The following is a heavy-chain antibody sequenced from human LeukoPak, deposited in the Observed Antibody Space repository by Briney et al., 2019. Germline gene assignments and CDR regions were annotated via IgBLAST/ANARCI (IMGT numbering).Heavy chain of an antibody. CDR3: ARDMSGYLNFFDP. V-gene: IGHV4-59*01. J-gene: IGHJ5*02. CDR1: GGSISSYY. CDR2: IYYSAST. D-gene: IGHD3-3*01. Sequence: SETLSLTCTVSGGSISSYYWSWIRHPPGKGLEWIGYIYYSASTNYNPPLKSPVTIPVNPSKNQFFLKLSYVTAADPAVSYFARDMSGYLNFFDPGAREPGSPSPQ.